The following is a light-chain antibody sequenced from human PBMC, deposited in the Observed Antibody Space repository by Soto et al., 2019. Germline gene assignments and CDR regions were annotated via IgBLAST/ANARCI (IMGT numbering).Light chain of an antibody. V-gene: IGKV3-11*01. CDR1: QSVYSY. J-gene: IGKJ4*01. Sequence: EVVLTQSPATLSLSPGERATLSSRASQSVYSYLAWYQQKPGQPPRLLISDVSNRATGIPARFSGSGYGTDFTLTISSLEPEDFAVYYCQHRNDWPFTFGGGTKVEIK. CDR3: QHRNDWPFT. CDR2: DVS.